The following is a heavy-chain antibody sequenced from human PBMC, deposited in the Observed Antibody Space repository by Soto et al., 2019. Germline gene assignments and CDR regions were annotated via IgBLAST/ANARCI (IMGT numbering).Heavy chain of an antibody. Sequence: QVQLVESGGGVVQPGRSLRLSCAASGFTFSSYGMHWVRQAPGKGLEWVAVISYDGSNKYYADSVKGRFTISRDNSKNTLYLQMNSLRAEDNAVYYCAQGGRIDYWGQGTLVTVSS. CDR3: AQGGRIDY. D-gene: IGHD5-12*01. J-gene: IGHJ4*02. V-gene: IGHV3-30*18. CDR1: GFTFSSYG. CDR2: ISYDGSNK.